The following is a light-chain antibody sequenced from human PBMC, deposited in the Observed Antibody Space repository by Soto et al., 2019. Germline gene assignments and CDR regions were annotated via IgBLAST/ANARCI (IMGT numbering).Light chain of an antibody. CDR2: EVT. CDR3: TSYRDTSTLGV. CDR1: SSDVGGYNY. Sequence: VLTQPTSVSGSPGRAITISCTGTSSDVGGYNYVSWYQQHPGKAPTMIIYEVTNRPSGVSDRFSGSKSGNTAFLTISGLQAEDEADYFCTSYRDTSTLGVFGTGTKVTVL. J-gene: IGLJ1*01. V-gene: IGLV2-14*01.